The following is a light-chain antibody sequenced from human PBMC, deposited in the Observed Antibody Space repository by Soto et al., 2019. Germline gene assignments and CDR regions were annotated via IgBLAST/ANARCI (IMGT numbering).Light chain of an antibody. CDR1: QSVSSY. Sequence: EIVLTQSPGTLSLSPGERATLSCRASQSVSSYLAWYQQKHGQAPRLLIYDTSSRATGIPDRFSGSGSGTDFTLTISRLEPEDFAVYYCQQYGRSPWTFGQGTKVEIK. J-gene: IGKJ1*01. CDR2: DTS. CDR3: QQYGRSPWT. V-gene: IGKV3-20*01.